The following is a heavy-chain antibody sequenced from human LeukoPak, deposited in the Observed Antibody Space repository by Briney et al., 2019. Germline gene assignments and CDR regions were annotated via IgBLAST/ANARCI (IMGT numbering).Heavy chain of an antibody. CDR2: IYFSGST. CDR3: ARQLRGEAVAGHLQPFDY. D-gene: IGHD6-19*01. Sequence: SETLSLTCTVSGGSISSYYWNWIRQPPGKGLEWIGYIYFSGSTNYSPSLKSRVTISVDTSKNQFSLKLSSVTAADTAVYFCARQLRGEAVAGHLQPFDYWGQGTLVTVSS. V-gene: IGHV4-59*08. CDR1: GGSISSYY. J-gene: IGHJ4*02.